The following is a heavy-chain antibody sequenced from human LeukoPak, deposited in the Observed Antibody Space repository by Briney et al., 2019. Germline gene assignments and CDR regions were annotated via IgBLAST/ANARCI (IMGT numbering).Heavy chain of an antibody. J-gene: IGHJ5*02. V-gene: IGHV3-21*04. D-gene: IGHD3-22*01. CDR1: GFTFSSYS. Sequence: GGSLRLSCAASGFTFSSYSMNWVRQAPGKGLEWVSSISSSSSYIYYADSVKGRFTISRDNAKNSLYLQMNSLRAEDTAVYYCARGPGMIVVVTRFDPWGQGTLVTVSS. CDR3: ARGPGMIVVVTRFDP. CDR2: ISSSSSYI.